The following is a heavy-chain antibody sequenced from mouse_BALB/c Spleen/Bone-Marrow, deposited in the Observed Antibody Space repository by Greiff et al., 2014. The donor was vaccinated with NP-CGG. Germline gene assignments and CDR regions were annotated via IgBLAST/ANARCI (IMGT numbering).Heavy chain of an antibody. D-gene: IGHD4-1*01. V-gene: IGHV1-5*01. CDR3: ARNWDWVFAY. CDR2: IYPGNNDA. CDR1: GYTFTNYW. Sequence: EVQLVESGTVLARPGASLRMSCKASGYTFTNYWINWIKQRPGQGLEWIGAIYPGNNDAKYTQKFKAEAKLTAVTSTSTADMELSSLTDEDSAVYYCARNWDWVFAYWGQGTLVTVSA. J-gene: IGHJ3*01.